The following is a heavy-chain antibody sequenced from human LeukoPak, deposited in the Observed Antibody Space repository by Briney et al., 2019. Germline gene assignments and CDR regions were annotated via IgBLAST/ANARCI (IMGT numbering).Heavy chain of an antibody. Sequence: PSETLSLTCTVSGGSISSSSYYWGWIRQPPGKGLEWIGSIYYSGSTYYNPSLKSRVTISVDTSKNQFSLKLSSVTAADTAVYYCARLAEVYYDFWSADYWGQGTLVTVSS. J-gene: IGHJ4*02. D-gene: IGHD3-3*01. CDR2: IYYSGST. CDR3: ARLAEVYYDFWSADY. V-gene: IGHV4-39*01. CDR1: GGSISSSSYY.